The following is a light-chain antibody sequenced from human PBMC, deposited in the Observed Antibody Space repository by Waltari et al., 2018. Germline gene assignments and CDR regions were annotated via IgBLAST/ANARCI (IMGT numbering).Light chain of an antibody. V-gene: IGKV1-39*01. CDR1: QSISSY. CDR3: QQSYSTPLT. Sequence: DIQMTQSPSSLSASVGDRVTITCRASQSISSYLNWYQQKPGKAPKFLISAASSLQSGVPSRFSASGSGTDFNLTISSLQPEDFAAYSCQQSYSTPLTFGGGTKVEIK. J-gene: IGKJ4*01. CDR2: AAS.